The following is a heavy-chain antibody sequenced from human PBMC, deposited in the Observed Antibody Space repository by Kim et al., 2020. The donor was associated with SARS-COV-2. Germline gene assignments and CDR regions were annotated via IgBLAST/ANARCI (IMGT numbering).Heavy chain of an antibody. CDR2: IYYSGST. Sequence: SETLSLTCTVSGGSISGYYWSWIRQPPGKGLEWIGYIYYSGSTNYNPSLKSRVTISGNTPKKQFSLTLSSVTAAETALYYCASRVSGRDDAFDIWGQGT. CDR3: ASRVSGRDDAFDI. J-gene: IGHJ3*02. D-gene: IGHD6-19*01. V-gene: IGHV4-59*13. CDR1: GGSISGYY.